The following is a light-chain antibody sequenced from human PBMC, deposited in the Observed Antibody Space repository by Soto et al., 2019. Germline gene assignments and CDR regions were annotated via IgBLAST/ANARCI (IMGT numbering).Light chain of an antibody. Sequence: EIVMTQSPATLSVSPGERATLSCRASQSVSSNLAWYQQKPGQAPRLLIYGASNRATGIPARFSGSGSGTDFTLTISSLEPEDFAVYYCQEYNNWHPITFGQGTRLEIK. J-gene: IGKJ5*01. CDR1: QSVSSN. V-gene: IGKV3D-15*01. CDR3: QEYNNWHPIT. CDR2: GAS.